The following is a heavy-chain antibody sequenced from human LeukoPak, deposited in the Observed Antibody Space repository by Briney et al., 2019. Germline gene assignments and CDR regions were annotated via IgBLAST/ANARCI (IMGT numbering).Heavy chain of an antibody. D-gene: IGHD3-22*01. V-gene: IGHV3-7*01. CDR1: GFTFSGYW. J-gene: IGHJ4*02. CDR3: ATSDDSSGSD. Sequence: PGGSLRLSCAASGFTFSGYWMSWIRQAPGKGLEWVANINLHGSVIHYVDSVKGRFTISRDNAKKLLYLQMNYLRAEDTALYYCATSDDSSGSDWGQGTLVTVSS. CDR2: INLHGSVI.